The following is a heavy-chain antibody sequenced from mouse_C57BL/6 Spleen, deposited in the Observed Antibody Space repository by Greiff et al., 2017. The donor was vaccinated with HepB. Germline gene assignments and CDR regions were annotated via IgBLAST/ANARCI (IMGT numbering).Heavy chain of an antibody. CDR1: GYAFSSSW. CDR2: IYPGDGDT. Sequence: QVQLKQSGPELVKPGASVKISCKASGYAFSSSWMNWVKQRPGKGLEWIGRIYPGDGDTNYNGKFKGKATLTADKSSSTAYMQLSSLTSEDSAVYFCAYGYEGDYWGQGTSVTVSS. J-gene: IGHJ4*01. D-gene: IGHD2-2*01. V-gene: IGHV1-82*01. CDR3: AYGYEGDY.